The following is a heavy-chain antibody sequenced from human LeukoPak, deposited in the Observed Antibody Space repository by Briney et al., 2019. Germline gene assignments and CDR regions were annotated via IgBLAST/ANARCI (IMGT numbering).Heavy chain of an antibody. CDR2: IYHTGST. Sequence: PSETLSLTCAVSGASISDGGWWTWVRQPPGKGLEWIGEIYHTGSTNYDPSLKSRVTISVDKSKNQFSLNLISLTAADTAIYYCASRPQWSVWGQGILVTVSS. V-gene: IGHV4-4*02. CDR3: ASRPQWSV. D-gene: IGHD2-15*01. CDR1: GASISDGGW. J-gene: IGHJ4*02.